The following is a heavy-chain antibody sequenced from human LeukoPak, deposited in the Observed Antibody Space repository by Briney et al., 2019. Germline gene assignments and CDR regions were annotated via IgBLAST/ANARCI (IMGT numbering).Heavy chain of an antibody. J-gene: IGHJ6*03. CDR2: ISGSGGST. CDR3: AKVSDYSYYYYMDV. CDR1: GFTFSSYA. Sequence: GGSLRLSCAVSGFTFSSYAMSWVRQAPGKGLEWVSDISGSGGSTYYADSVKGRFTISRDNSKNTLYLQMNSLRAEDTAVYYCAKVSDYSYYYYMDVWGKGTTVTVSS. V-gene: IGHV3-23*01.